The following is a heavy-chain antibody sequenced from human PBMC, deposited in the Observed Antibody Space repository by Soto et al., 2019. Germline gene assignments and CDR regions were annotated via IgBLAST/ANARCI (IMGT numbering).Heavy chain of an antibody. Sequence: ALRLSFAASGFTFHDYAIDWGRPVPREGLELVSGIRWNSASIGYEGSVKGRLTSSRDNAKKSLYLEMNILKTEDTALYYCVKDWGHDFWNGYFNFWGQGTPVTVSS. D-gene: IGHD3-3*01. CDR2: IRWNSASI. CDR1: GFTFHDYA. J-gene: IGHJ4*02. CDR3: VKDWGHDFWNGYFNF. V-gene: IGHV3-9*01.